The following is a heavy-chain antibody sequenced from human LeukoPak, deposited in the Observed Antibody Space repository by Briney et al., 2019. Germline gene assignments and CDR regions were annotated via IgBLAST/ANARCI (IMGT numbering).Heavy chain of an antibody. D-gene: IGHD3-22*01. Sequence: PSETLSLTCTVSGGSISSYYWSWIQQPPGKGLEWIGYIYYSGSTNYNPSLKSRVTISVDTSKNQFSPKLSSVTAADTAVYYCARDGDYYDSSGYYDYWGQGTLVTVSS. J-gene: IGHJ4*02. CDR3: ARDGDYYDSSGYYDY. CDR1: GGSISSYY. CDR2: IYYSGST. V-gene: IGHV4-59*01.